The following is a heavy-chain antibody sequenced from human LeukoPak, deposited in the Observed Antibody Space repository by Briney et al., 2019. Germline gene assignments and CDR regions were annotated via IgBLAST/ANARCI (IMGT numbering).Heavy chain of an antibody. J-gene: IGHJ4*02. CDR1: GGSISSGGYY. Sequence: SETLSLTCTVSGGSISSGGYYWSWIRQHPGKGLEWIGYIYYSGSTYYNPSLKSRVTISVDTSKNQFSLKLSSVTAADTAVYYCARQVGYANNYFDYWGQGTLVTVSS. V-gene: IGHV4-31*03. D-gene: IGHD2-8*02. CDR3: ARQVGYANNYFDY. CDR2: IYYSGST.